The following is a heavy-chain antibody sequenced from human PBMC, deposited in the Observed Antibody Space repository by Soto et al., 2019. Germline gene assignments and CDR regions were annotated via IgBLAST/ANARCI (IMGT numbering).Heavy chain of an antibody. CDR2: IYYSWST. J-gene: IGHJ4*02. V-gene: IGHV4-61*01. CDR1: GGSVSSGSYY. D-gene: IGHD3-22*01. Sequence: PSETLSLTCTVSGGSVSSGSYYWSWIRQPPGKGLEWIGYIYYSWSTNYNPSLKSRVTISVDTSKNQFSLKLSSVTAADTAVYYCARDTDSSGYSVIDYWGQGTLVTSPQ. CDR3: ARDTDSSGYSVIDY.